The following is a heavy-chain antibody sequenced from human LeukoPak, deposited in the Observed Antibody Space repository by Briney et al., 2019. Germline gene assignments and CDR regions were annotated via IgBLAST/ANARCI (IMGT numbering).Heavy chain of an antibody. Sequence: ASVKVSCKASGYTFTGYYLHWVRQAPGQGLEWMGWINPNSGDINYAQEFQGRVTMTGDTSISTAYMELSRLTSDDTAVYYCARDGGQLDAYIDYWGQGTLVTVSS. CDR2: INPNSGDI. CDR3: ARDGGQLDAYIDY. D-gene: IGHD6-13*01. CDR1: GYTFTGYY. V-gene: IGHV1-2*02. J-gene: IGHJ4*02.